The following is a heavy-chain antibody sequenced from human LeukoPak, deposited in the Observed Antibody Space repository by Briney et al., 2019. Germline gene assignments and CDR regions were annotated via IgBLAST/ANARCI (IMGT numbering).Heavy chain of an antibody. Sequence: GSLRLSCAASGFTFSDYAMHWVRQAPGKGLEWVSAISGSGGSTYYADSVKGRFTISRDNSKNTLYLQMNSLRAEDTAVYYCAKDGSLRMGYYYGMDVWGQGTTVTVSS. D-gene: IGHD4-17*01. CDR1: GFTFSDYA. CDR2: ISGSGGST. V-gene: IGHV3-23*01. J-gene: IGHJ6*02. CDR3: AKDGSLRMGYYYGMDV.